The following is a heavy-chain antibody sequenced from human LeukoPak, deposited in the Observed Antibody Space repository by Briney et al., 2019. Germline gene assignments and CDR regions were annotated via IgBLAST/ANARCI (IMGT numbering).Heavy chain of an antibody. D-gene: IGHD6-19*01. CDR3: AKDQVLQSGWYSVNWFDP. J-gene: IGHJ5*02. CDR1: EFTFSSYA. CDR2: ISGSGGST. V-gene: IGHV3-23*01. Sequence: PGGSLRLSCAGSEFTFSSYAMSWVRQAPGKGLEWVSAISGSGGSTYYADSVKGRFTISRDNSKNTLYLQMNSLRAEDTAVYYCAKDQVLQSGWYSVNWFDPWGQGTLVTVSS.